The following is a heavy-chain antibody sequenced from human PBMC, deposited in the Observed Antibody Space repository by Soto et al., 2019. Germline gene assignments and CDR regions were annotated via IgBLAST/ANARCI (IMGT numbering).Heavy chain of an antibody. Sequence: SETLSLTCTVSGGSISSGGYYWSWIRRHPGKGLEWIGYIYYSGSTYYNPSLKSRVTISVDTSKNQFSLKLSSVTAADTAVYYCARTTKATGGWFDPWGQGTLVTVSS. D-gene: IGHD2-8*01. V-gene: IGHV4-31*03. CDR1: GGSISSGGYY. CDR3: ARTTKATGGWFDP. J-gene: IGHJ5*02. CDR2: IYYSGST.